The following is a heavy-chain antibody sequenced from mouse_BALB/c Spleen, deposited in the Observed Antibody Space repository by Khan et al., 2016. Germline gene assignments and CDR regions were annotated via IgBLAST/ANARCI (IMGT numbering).Heavy chain of an antibody. CDR2: INTYTGEP. Sequence: PFLQSGPELKKPGETVKISCKASGYTFTNYGMNWVKQAPGKGLKWMGWINTYTGEPTYADDFKGRFAFSLETSASTAYLQINNLKNEDTATYFCAREPYAMDYWGQGTSVTVSS. CDR1: GYTFTNYG. J-gene: IGHJ4*01. V-gene: IGHV9-3-1*01. CDR3: AREPYAMDY.